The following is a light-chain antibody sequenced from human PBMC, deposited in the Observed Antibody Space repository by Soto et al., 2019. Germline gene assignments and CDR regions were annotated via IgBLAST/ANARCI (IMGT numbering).Light chain of an antibody. Sequence: EVVMTQSPATLSVSPGERVTLSCRASQSINAHLAWSQQKPGQAPRLLIHGASTRATCIPARFSGSGFGTEFIRTISSLQSEDFAVYYCQQYNTLLWTFGQGTKVEVQ. CDR2: GAS. V-gene: IGKV3-15*01. CDR1: QSINAH. J-gene: IGKJ1*01. CDR3: QQYNTLLWT.